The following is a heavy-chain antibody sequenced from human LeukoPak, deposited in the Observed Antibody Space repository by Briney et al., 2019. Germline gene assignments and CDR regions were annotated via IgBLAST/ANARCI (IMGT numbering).Heavy chain of an antibody. CDR2: INTDGSTT. CDR1: GFTFSTYW. J-gene: IGHJ4*02. D-gene: IGHD1-26*01. V-gene: IGHV3-74*01. Sequence: PGGSLRLSCAASGFTFSTYWMHWVRQAPGKGLVWLSRINTDGSTTTYADSVKGRFTISRDNAKNTLYLQVDSLRAEDMAMYYCARGGVGSPTVDYWGQGTLVTLSS. CDR3: ARGGVGSPTVDY.